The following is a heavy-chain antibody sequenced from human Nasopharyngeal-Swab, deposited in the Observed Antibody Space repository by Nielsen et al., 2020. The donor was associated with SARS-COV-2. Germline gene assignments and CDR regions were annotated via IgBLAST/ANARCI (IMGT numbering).Heavy chain of an antibody. V-gene: IGHV3-21*01. CDR1: GFTFSSYS. D-gene: IGHD3-22*01. CDR3: ARDQIPSYYYDSSGPNQIDY. CDR2: ISSSSSYT. J-gene: IGHJ4*02. Sequence: GESLKISCAASGFTFSSYSMNWVRQAPGKGLEWVSSISSSSSYTYYADSVKGRFTISRDNAKNSLYLQMNSLRAEDTAVYYCARDQIPSYYYDSSGPNQIDYWGQGTLVTVSS.